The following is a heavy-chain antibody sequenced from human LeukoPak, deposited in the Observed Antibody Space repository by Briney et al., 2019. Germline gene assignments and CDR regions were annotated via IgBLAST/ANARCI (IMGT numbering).Heavy chain of an antibody. CDR2: ISGSGDVK. V-gene: IGHV3-23*01. CDR1: GFTFSSYW. J-gene: IGHJ4*02. CDR3: AQDGASIRFDN. Sequence: GGSLRLSCAASGFTFSSYWMSWVRQAPGKGLEWVSGISGSGDVKWYADSVKGRFIISRDNSKNTLYLQMNSLRAEDTADYYCAQDGASIRFDNWGQGTLVTVSS. D-gene: IGHD3-16*01.